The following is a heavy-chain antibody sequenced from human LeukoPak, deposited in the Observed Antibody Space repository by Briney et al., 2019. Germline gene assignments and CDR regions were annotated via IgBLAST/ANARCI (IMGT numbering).Heavy chain of an antibody. CDR2: IYYTGST. V-gene: IGHV4-59*01. J-gene: IGHJ4*02. Sequence: SETLSLTCTVSRDSMKSYYWSWLRQPPGKGLEWIGYIYYTGSTDYNPSLKSRVTISVDTSRNQFSLKLTSVTAADTAVYYCARVDYGDSYYFDYWGQGALVTVSS. D-gene: IGHD4-17*01. CDR3: ARVDYGDSYYFDY. CDR1: RDSMKSYY.